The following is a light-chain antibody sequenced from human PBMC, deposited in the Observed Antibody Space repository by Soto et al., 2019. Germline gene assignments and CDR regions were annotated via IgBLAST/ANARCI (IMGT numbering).Light chain of an antibody. CDR1: SSDVGGYNF. J-gene: IGLJ1*01. V-gene: IGLV2-8*01. Sequence: VLTQHPSASGSPGQSVTISCTGTSSDVGGYNFVSWYQQHPGKAPKLMIYEVTKRPSGVPDRFSGSKSGNTASLTVSGLQAEDEADYYCTSYAGSNNFVFGTGTKVTVL. CDR2: EVT. CDR3: TSYAGSNNFV.